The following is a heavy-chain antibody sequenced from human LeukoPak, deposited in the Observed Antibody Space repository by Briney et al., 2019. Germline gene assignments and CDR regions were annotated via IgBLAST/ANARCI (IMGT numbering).Heavy chain of an antibody. D-gene: IGHD1-26*01. CDR1: GFTFSSYW. V-gene: IGHV3-74*01. J-gene: IGHJ4*02. CDR3: ARATGSYYSLGY. CDR2: INSDGSST. Sequence: SGGSLRLSCAASGFTFSSYWMHWVRQAPGKGLVWVSRINSDGSSTSYADSVKGRFTVSRDNAKNTLYLQMNSLRVEDTAVYYCARATGSYYSLGYWGQGTLVTVSS.